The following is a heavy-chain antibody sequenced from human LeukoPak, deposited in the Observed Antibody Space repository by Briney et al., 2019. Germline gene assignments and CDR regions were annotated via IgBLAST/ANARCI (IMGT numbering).Heavy chain of an antibody. CDR1: GFTFSSYG. Sequence: GGSLRLSCAASGFTFSSYGMHWVRQAPGKGLEWVAVISYDGSNKYYADSVKGRFTISRDNSKNTLYLQMNSLRAEDTAVYYCAKGPSGFRELLYWGQGTLVTVSS. V-gene: IGHV3-30*18. J-gene: IGHJ4*02. D-gene: IGHD3-10*01. CDR2: ISYDGSNK. CDR3: AKGPSGFRELLY.